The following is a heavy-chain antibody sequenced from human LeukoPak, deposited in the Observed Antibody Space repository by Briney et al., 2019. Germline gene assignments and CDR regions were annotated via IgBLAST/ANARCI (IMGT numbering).Heavy chain of an antibody. V-gene: IGHV3-23*01. D-gene: IGHD2-15*01. J-gene: IGHJ6*02. CDR2: ISGSGGST. CDR3: AKVPRLPHYYGMDV. CDR1: GFTFSSYA. Sequence: PGGSLRLSCAASGFTFSSYAMSWVRQAPGKGLEWVSAISGSGGSTYYADSVKGRFTNSRDNSKNTLYLQMNSLRAEDTAVYYCAKVPRLPHYYGMDVWGQGTTVTVSS.